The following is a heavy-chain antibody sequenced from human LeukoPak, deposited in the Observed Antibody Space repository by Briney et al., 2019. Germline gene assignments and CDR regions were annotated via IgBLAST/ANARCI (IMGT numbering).Heavy chain of an antibody. V-gene: IGHV5-51*01. Sequence: GGALQSFSKGSGCSFTSYWIGWGRRMAGKGREWMGIIYPGDCDTRYSPAFQGQLTISPDQSISPAYLQWSSLRASDTAIYYCARRGQEGPAASPYYYYSMDVWGQGTTVTVSS. CDR2: IYPGDCDT. CDR1: GCSFTSYW. D-gene: IGHD2-2*01. J-gene: IGHJ6*02. CDR3: ARRGQEGPAASPYYYYSMDV.